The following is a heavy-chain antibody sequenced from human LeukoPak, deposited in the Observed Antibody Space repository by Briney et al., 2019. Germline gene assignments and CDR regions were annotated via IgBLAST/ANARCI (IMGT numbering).Heavy chain of an antibody. Sequence: GGSLILSCAASGFTFNTYWMHWVRQPPGKGPVWVSRMNPDGTDIRYADSVKGRFTISRDNAKSTLYLQMNSLRAEDTAVYYRARDKEDDHGGSTFDYWGQGTLVTVSS. CDR3: ARDKEDDHGGSTFDY. V-gene: IGHV3-74*01. CDR1: GFTFNTYW. D-gene: IGHD4-23*01. J-gene: IGHJ4*02. CDR2: MNPDGTDI.